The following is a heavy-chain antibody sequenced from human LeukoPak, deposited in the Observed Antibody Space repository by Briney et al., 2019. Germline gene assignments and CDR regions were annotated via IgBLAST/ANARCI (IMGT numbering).Heavy chain of an antibody. D-gene: IGHD2-15*01. CDR1: GGSISSGGYY. V-gene: IGHV4-31*03. CDR2: IYYSGST. CDR3: ARGYCSGGSCYIEPDY. J-gene: IGHJ4*02. Sequence: SETLSLTCTVSGGSISSGGYYWSWTRQHPGKGLEWIGYIYYSGSTYYNPSLKSRVTISVDTSKNQFSLKLSSVTAADTAVYYCARGYCSGGSCYIEPDYWGQGTLVTVSS.